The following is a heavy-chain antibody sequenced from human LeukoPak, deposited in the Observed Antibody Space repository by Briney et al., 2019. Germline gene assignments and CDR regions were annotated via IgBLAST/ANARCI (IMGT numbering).Heavy chain of an antibody. Sequence: GASVKVSCKASGYTFTGYYMHWVRQAPGQGLEWMGWINPSSGGPNYAQKFQGRVTITRDTSSSTAYMELSRLRSDDTAIYYCARDVGEYCSSVSCYASDYWGQGTLVTVSS. J-gene: IGHJ4*02. CDR1: GYTFTGYY. CDR2: INPSSGGP. V-gene: IGHV1-2*02. CDR3: ARDVGEYCSSVSCYASDY. D-gene: IGHD2-2*01.